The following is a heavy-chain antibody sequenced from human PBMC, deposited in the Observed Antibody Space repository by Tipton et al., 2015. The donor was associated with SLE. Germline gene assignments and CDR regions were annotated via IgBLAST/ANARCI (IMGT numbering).Heavy chain of an antibody. CDR3: AKDFSSSGWYY. CDR2: IHSYGSST. CDR1: GFTFSNYW. V-gene: IGHV3-74*01. Sequence: SLRLSCAASGFTFSNYWMHWVRQVPGKGLVWVSRIHSYGSSTNYADSVRGRFTVSRDNANLYLQMNDLRSEDTAVYYCAKDFSSSGWYYWGQGTLVTVSS. J-gene: IGHJ4*02. D-gene: IGHD6-19*01.